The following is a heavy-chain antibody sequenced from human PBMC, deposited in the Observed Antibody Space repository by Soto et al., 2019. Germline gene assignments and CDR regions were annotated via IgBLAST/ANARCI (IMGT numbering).Heavy chain of an antibody. D-gene: IGHD6-13*01. CDR1: GGSFSGYY. Sequence: SETLSLTCAVYGGSFSGYYWSWIRQPPGKGLEWIGEINHSGSTNYNPSLKSRVTISVDTSKNQFSLKLSSVTAADTAVYYCARVPSSWYSAGYGMDVWGQGTTVTVS. V-gene: IGHV4-34*01. CDR3: ARVPSSWYSAGYGMDV. CDR2: INHSGST. J-gene: IGHJ6*02.